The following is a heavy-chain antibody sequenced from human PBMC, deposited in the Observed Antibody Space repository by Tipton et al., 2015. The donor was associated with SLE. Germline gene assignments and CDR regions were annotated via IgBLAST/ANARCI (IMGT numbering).Heavy chain of an antibody. CDR1: SGSLSNHDY. J-gene: IGHJ4*02. CDR3: ARSVWGSYRYYYFDY. D-gene: IGHD3-16*02. Sequence: TLSLTCTVSSGSLSNHDYWGWIRRAPGKRLEWVGSICCGGNTYYNPSLKSRVAISLDASKTQFSLKLNSVTAADTAVYYCARSVWGSYRYYYFDYWGQGTLVTVDS. V-gene: IGHV4-39*07. CDR2: ICCGGNT.